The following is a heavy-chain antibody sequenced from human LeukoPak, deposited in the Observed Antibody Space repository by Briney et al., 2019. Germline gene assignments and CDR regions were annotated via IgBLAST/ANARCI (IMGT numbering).Heavy chain of an antibody. CDR3: AKDSLEHAAMVVD. V-gene: IGHV3-11*01. CDR1: GFTFSDYY. D-gene: IGHD5-18*01. Sequence: PGGSLRLSCAASGFTFSDYYMSWIRQAPGKGLEWVSYISSSGSTIYYADSVKGRFTISRDNAKNSLYLQMNSLRAEDTALYYCAKDSLEHAAMVVDWGQGTLVTVSS. J-gene: IGHJ4*02. CDR2: ISSSGSTI.